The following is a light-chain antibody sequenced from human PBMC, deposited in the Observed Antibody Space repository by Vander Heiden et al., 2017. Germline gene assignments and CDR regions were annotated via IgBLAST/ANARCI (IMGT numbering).Light chain of an antibody. CDR3: QQYNSYWT. Sequence: DIQMTQFPSTLSASVGDRVNITCRASQIISSWLAWYQQKPGKAPKLLIYKASSLESGVPSRFSGSGSGTEFTLTINSLQPDDSATYYCQQYNSYWTFGQGTKVEIK. CDR1: QIISSW. CDR2: KAS. V-gene: IGKV1-5*03. J-gene: IGKJ1*01.